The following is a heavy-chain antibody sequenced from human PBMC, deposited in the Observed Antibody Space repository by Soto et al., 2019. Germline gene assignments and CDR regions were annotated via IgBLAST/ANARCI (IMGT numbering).Heavy chain of an antibody. J-gene: IGHJ4*02. Sequence: QVQLVKSGGGVLQPGRSLRLSCAASGFTFSSYAMHWVRQAPGKGLEWVAVISYDGSNKYYADSVKGRFTISRDNSKNTLYLQMNSLRAEDTAVYYCARVPSSSGRAHFDYWGQGTLVTVSS. V-gene: IGHV3-30-3*01. CDR1: GFTFSSYA. CDR3: ARVPSSSGRAHFDY. D-gene: IGHD2-15*01. CDR2: ISYDGSNK.